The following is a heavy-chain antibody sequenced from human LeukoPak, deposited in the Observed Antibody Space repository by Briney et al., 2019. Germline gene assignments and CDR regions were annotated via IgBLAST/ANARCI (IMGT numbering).Heavy chain of an antibody. J-gene: IGHJ4*02. CDR3: ARDPITIFGVGRSDY. D-gene: IGHD3-3*01. CDR2: IYSGGST. Sequence: GGSLRLSCAASGFTVGSNYMSWVRQAPGKGLEWVSVIYSGGSTYYADSVKGRFTISRDNSKNTLYLQMNSLRAEDTAVYYCARDPITIFGVGRSDYWGQGTLVTVSS. V-gene: IGHV3-66*01. CDR1: GFTVGSNY.